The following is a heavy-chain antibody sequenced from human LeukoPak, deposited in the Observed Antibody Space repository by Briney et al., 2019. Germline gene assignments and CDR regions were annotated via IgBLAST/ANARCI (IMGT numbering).Heavy chain of an antibody. V-gene: IGHV4-38-2*02. J-gene: IGHJ4*02. Sequence: SETLSLTCAVSGYSISSGYDWGWIRQPPGKGLEWIGSIYHSGSTYYNPSLKSRVTVSVDTSKNQFSLKLSSVTAADTAVYYCARDLIAVAAFDYWGQGTLVTVSS. CDR1: GYSISSGYD. D-gene: IGHD6-19*01. CDR2: IYHSGST. CDR3: ARDLIAVAAFDY.